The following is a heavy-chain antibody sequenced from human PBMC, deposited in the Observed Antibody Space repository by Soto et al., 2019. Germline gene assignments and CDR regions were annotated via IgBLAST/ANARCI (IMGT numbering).Heavy chain of an antibody. V-gene: IGHV1-18*01. J-gene: IGHJ4*02. CDR1: GYTFTSYG. Sequence: QVQLVQSGAEVKKPGASVKVSCKASGYTFTSYGITWVRQAPGQGLEWMGWINVYNGNTNYAQKLQGRVTITKDTATGTAYMQVRSLRPDDTAVYYCARDLGAGLVDYWRQGTLVTVSS. CDR3: ARDLGAGLVDY. D-gene: IGHD6-19*01. CDR2: INVYNGNT.